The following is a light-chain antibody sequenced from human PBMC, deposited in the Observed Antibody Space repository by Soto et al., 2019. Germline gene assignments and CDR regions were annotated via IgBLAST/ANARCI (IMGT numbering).Light chain of an antibody. Sequence: DIQLTQSPSFLSASVGDRVTITCRASQGISSYLAWYQQKPGKAPKLLIYAASTLQSGVPSRFSGSGSGTEFTLTISSLQPEDFATYYCLHHYSYPLTLGGGTKVEIK. CDR2: AAS. J-gene: IGKJ4*01. CDR3: LHHYSYPLT. CDR1: QGISSY. V-gene: IGKV1-9*01.